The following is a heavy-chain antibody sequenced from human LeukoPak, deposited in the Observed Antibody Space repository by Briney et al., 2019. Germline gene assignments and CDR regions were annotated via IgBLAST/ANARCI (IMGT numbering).Heavy chain of an antibody. CDR3: ARRYSSSSGLDY. CDR1: GFTFSSYW. V-gene: IGHV3-7*03. J-gene: IGHJ4*02. D-gene: IGHD6-6*01. Sequence: GGSLRLSCAASGFTFSSYWMTWVRQTPGKGLEWVANIRMDGGEQYYMDSVKGRFTISRDNAKNSLYLQMNSLRAEDTALYYCARRYSSSSGLDYWGQGTLVTVSS. CDR2: IRMDGGEQ.